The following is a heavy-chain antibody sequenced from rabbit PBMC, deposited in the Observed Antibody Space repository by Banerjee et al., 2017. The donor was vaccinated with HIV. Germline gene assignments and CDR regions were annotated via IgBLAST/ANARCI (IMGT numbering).Heavy chain of an antibody. CDR3: ARDLAGVIGWNFNL. J-gene: IGHJ4*01. CDR1: GFDFSGNA. D-gene: IGHD4-1*01. CDR2: IYAGSSGIT. Sequence: QEQLVESGGDLVKPEGSLTLTCTASGFDFSGNALCWFRQAPGKGPEWIGTIYAGSSGITDYASWVNGRFTISKTSSTTVTLQMTSLTAADTASYFCARDLAGVIGWNFNLWGQGTLVTVS. V-gene: IGHV1S45*01.